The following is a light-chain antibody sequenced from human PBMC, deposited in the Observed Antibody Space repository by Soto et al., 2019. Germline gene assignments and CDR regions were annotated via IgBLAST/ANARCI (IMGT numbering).Light chain of an antibody. Sequence: QSVLTQPPSLSGTPGQRVTISCSGSNSNIGRYSVNWYQHFPGTAPTILIYSDDERPSWVPARFSGSKSGTSASLAISGLQSEEEAEYYCAAWDDNLNGPLFGGGTKVTVL. J-gene: IGLJ3*02. CDR3: AAWDDNLNGPL. V-gene: IGLV1-44*01. CDR2: SDD. CDR1: NSNIGRYS.